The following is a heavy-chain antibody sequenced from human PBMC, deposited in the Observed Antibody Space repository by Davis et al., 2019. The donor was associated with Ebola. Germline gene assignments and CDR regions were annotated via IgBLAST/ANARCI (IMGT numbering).Heavy chain of an antibody. D-gene: IGHD4-11*01. CDR2: MSKDADNE. J-gene: IGHJ4*02. V-gene: IGHV3-30*18. CDR3: AKEGSDYNDPEV. CDR1: GFLFNSYG. Sequence: PGGSLRLSCAASGFLFNSYGMHWFRQAPGRGLEWVAVMSKDADNEFYAQSVKGRFTISRDNQKNTLFLSLNSLRSEDTGVYYCAKEGSDYNDPEVWGQGTLVTVSS.